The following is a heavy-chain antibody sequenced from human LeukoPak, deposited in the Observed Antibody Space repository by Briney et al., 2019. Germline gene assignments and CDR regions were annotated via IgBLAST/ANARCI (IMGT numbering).Heavy chain of an antibody. D-gene: IGHD3-9*01. CDR2: IRSKANSYAT. Sequence: PGGSLKLSSAPSRFTFSGSAMHGVPQALGEGLERGGRIRSKANSYATAYTASLKGRFTISRDDSKNTAYLKMNSLKTEDTAVYFFFFQRKTGYDMVDVWGKGTTVTVSS. CDR3: FFQRKTGYDMVDV. CDR1: RFTFSGSA. J-gene: IGHJ6*04. V-gene: IGHV3-73*01.